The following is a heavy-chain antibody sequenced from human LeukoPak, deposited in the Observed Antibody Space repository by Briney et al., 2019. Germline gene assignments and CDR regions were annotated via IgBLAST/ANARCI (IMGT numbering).Heavy chain of an antibody. J-gene: IGHJ4*02. Sequence: ASVKVSCKASGYTFTGYYMHWVRQAPGQGLEWMGWIYPNSGGTNYAQKFQGRVTVTRDTSISTAYMQLSRLRSDDTAVYYCARDGTSTDDYWGQGTLVTVSS. CDR2: IYPNSGGT. D-gene: IGHD2-2*01. CDR3: ARDGTSTDDY. V-gene: IGHV1-2*02. CDR1: GYTFTGYY.